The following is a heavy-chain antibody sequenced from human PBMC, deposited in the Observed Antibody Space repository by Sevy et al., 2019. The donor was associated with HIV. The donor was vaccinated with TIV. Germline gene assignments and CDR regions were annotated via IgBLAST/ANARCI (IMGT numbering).Heavy chain of an antibody. V-gene: IGHV6-1*01. CDR2: TYYRSKWYN. Sequence: SQTLSLTCAISGDSVSSNSAAWNWIRQSPSRGLEWLGRTYYRSKWYNDYAVSVKSRITINPDTSKNQFSLQLNSVTPEETAVYYCARDKYYYGSGSYYTGGYYYYYGMDVWGQGTTVTVSS. D-gene: IGHD3-10*01. J-gene: IGHJ6*02. CDR3: ARDKYYYGSGSYYTGGYYYYYGMDV. CDR1: GDSVSSNSAA.